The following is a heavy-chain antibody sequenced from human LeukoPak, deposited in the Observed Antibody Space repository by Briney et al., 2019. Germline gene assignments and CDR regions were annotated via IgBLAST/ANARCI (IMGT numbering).Heavy chain of an antibody. D-gene: IGHD3-22*01. Sequence: GGSLRLSCAASGFTFSSYSMNWVRQAPGKGLEWVSSISSSSYIYYADSVKGRFTISRDNAKNSLYLLMNSLRAEDTAADYCASLDSSGYYSIDYWGQGTLVSVPS. V-gene: IGHV3-21*01. CDR3: ASLDSSGYYSIDY. CDR1: GFTFSSYS. J-gene: IGHJ4*02. CDR2: ISSSSYI.